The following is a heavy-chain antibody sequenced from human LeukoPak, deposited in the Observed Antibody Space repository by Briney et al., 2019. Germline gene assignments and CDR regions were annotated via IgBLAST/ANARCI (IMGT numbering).Heavy chain of an antibody. CDR3: TTDLGITMIRGVIVF. CDR1: GFTFTNAW. Sequence: GGSLRLSCAASGFTFTNAWMSWVRQAPGKGLEWVGRIKSKGDGETTDYAAPVKGRFTMSRDDSKVTLYLQMNSLKTEDTAVYFCTTDLGITMIRGVIVFWGQGTLVTVSS. V-gene: IGHV3-15*01. D-gene: IGHD3-10*01. CDR2: IKSKGDGETT. J-gene: IGHJ4*02.